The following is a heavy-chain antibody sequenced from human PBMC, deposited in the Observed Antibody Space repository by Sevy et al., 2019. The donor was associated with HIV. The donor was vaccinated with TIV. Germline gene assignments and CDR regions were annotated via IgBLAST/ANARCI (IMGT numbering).Heavy chain of an antibody. J-gene: IGHJ4*02. CDR3: AGGDGRDSYFFDY. Sequence: ASVKVSCKASGYTFTSYDISWVRQAPGQGLEWMGWISAYNGNTNYAQKLQGRVTMTTDTSTSTAYKELRSVSSDDTTVYYCAGGDGRDSYFFDYWGQGTLVTVSS. V-gene: IGHV1-18*01. CDR1: GYTFTSYD. CDR2: ISAYNGNT.